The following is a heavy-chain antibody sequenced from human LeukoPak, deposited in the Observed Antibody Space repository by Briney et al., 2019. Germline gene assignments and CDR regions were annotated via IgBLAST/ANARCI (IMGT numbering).Heavy chain of an antibody. CDR3: ARRGPTHYYYYMDV. D-gene: IGHD3-10*01. Sequence: ASVKVSCKASGYTFSNYGITWVRQAPGQGLEWMGWISANNGDTNIAQKFQGRVLMTADTSTSTAYMQLGSLRSDDTAVYYCARRGPTHYYYYMDVWGKGTTVFVSS. J-gene: IGHJ6*03. V-gene: IGHV1-18*04. CDR1: GYTFSNYG. CDR2: ISANNGDT.